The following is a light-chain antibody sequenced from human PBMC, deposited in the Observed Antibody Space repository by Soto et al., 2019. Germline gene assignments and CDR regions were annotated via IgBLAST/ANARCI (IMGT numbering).Light chain of an antibody. CDR3: QHYGSLVLT. CDR1: QSVSSTY. J-gene: IGKJ4*01. CDR2: GAS. Sequence: EIVLTQSPGTLSLSPGERATLSCRASQSVSSTYLAWYQQKPGQAPRLLIYGASSRATGITDRFSGSGSGTDFTLTISRLEPEDFAVYYCQHYGSLVLTFGGGTKVEIK. V-gene: IGKV3-20*01.